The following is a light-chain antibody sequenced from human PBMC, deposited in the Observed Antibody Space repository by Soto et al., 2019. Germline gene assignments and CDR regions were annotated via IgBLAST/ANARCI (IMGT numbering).Light chain of an antibody. J-gene: IGLJ2*01. V-gene: IGLV4-69*01. Sequence: QSVLTQSPSASASMGDSVKLTCTLCSGHSSYAIAWHQQQPEKGPRYLMKLNSDGSHSKGDGIPDRFSGSSSGAERYLTISSLQSEDEADYYCQTWGTGTVVFGGGTKLTVL. CDR2: LNSDGSH. CDR1: SGHSSYA. CDR3: QTWGTGTVV.